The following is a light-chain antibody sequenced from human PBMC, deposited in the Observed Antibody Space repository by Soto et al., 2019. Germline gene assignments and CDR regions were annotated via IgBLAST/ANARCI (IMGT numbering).Light chain of an antibody. CDR3: QQYNGYSWT. CDR1: QTISTW. Sequence: DIQMTQSPSTLSASVGARATIICRASQTISTWLAWYQQKPGRAPKLLIYDVSNLESGVPSRFIGSGSGTDFTLTISSLQPDDVATYYCQQYNGYSWTFGRGTKVDIK. J-gene: IGKJ1*01. CDR2: DVS. V-gene: IGKV1-5*02.